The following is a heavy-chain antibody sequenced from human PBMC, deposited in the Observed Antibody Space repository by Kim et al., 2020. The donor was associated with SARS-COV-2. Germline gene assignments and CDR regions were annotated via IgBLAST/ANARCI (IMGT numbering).Heavy chain of an antibody. CDR1: GYTFTSYA. CDR2: INAGNGNT. J-gene: IGHJ6*02. V-gene: IGHV1-3*01. Sequence: ASVKVSCKASGYTFTSYAMHWVRQAPGQRLEWMGWINAGNGNTKYSQKFQGRVTITRDTSASTAYMELSSLRSEDTAVYYCARESPPYYYYGMDVWGQGTTVTVSS. CDR3: ARESPPYYYYGMDV.